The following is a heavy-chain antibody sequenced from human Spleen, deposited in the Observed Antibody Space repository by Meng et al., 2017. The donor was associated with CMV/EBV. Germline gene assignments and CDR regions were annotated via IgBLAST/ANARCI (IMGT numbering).Heavy chain of an antibody. J-gene: IGHJ6*02. Sequence: ASVKVSCKASGYTFTSYGISWVRQAPGQGLEWMGWISADNGNTNYAQKLQGRVTMTTDTSTSTAYMELTSLRSDDTAVYYCARENWDYGMDVWGQGTTVTVSS. CDR2: ISADNGNT. CDR1: GYTFTSYG. V-gene: IGHV1-18*01. CDR3: ARENWDYGMDV. D-gene: IGHD7-27*01.